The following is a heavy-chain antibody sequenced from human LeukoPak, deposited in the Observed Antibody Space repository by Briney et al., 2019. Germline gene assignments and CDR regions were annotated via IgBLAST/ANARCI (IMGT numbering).Heavy chain of an antibody. CDR2: IDSDGSST. D-gene: IGHD5-18*01. CDR1: GFTFSTYW. CDR3: ARNRGGDTAMVIGY. V-gene: IGHV3-74*01. J-gene: IGHJ4*02. Sequence: GGSLRLSCAASGFTFSTYWMHWVRQAPEKGLVWISRIDSDGSSTNYADSVKGRFTISRDNAKNTLYLQMNSLRAEDTAVYYCARNRGGDTAMVIGYWGQGTLVTVSS.